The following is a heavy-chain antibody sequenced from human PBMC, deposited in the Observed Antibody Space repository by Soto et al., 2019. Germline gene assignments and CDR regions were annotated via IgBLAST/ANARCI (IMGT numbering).Heavy chain of an antibody. D-gene: IGHD5-12*01. CDR3: ARLFGYSGYDFVEYYYYYGMDV. CDR2: IIPIFGTA. Sequence: ASVKVSCKASGGTFSSYAISWVRQAPGQGLEWMGGIIPIFGTANYAQKFQGRVTITADESTSTAYMELSSLRSEDTAVYYCARLFGYSGYDFVEYYYYYGMDVWGQGTTVTVSS. V-gene: IGHV1-69*13. CDR1: GGTFSSYA. J-gene: IGHJ6*02.